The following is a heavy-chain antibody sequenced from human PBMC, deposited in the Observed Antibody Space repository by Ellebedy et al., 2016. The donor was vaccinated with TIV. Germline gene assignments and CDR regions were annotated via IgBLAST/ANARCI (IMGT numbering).Heavy chain of an antibody. CDR2: ISGSGEYT. J-gene: IGHJ6*02. V-gene: IGHV3-23*01. CDR3: AKLGFDILTGSGGMDV. D-gene: IGHD3-9*01. CDR1: GFTFSNYA. Sequence: GGSLRLSCAASGFTFSNYAMSWVRRSPGKGLDWVSLISGSGEYTYYADSVKGRRTISRDNSMDTLYLQMNSLGVGDTAVYYCAKLGFDILTGSGGMDVWGQGTTVTVSS.